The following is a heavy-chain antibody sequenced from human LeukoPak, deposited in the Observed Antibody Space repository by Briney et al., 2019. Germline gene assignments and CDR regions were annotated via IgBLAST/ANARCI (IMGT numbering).Heavy chain of an antibody. D-gene: IGHD1-26*01. J-gene: IGHJ3*02. Sequence: GGSLRLSCAASGFTFSSYAMSWVRQAPGKGLEWVSAISGSGGSTFYADSVKGRFTISRDNSKNTVYLLMNSVRAEGTAVYYCAKYRGLHPGLNAFDMWGQGTTVTVIS. CDR3: AKYRGLHPGLNAFDM. V-gene: IGHV3-23*01. CDR2: ISGSGGST. CDR1: GFTFSSYA.